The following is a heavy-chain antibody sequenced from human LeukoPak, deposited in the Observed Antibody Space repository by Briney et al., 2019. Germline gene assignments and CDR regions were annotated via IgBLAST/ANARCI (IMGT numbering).Heavy chain of an antibody. CDR3: ARDDRRYCSGGTCYSRDY. D-gene: IGHD2-15*01. Sequence: KPSETLSLTCAVYGGSFSGCYWSWIRQSPGKGLEWIGELNQSGITNYNPSLKTRVTISVDTSKNQLSLKLRSVTAADTAVYYCARDDRRYCSGGTCYSRDYWGQGTLVTVSS. V-gene: IGHV4-34*01. CDR1: GGSFSGCY. J-gene: IGHJ4*02. CDR2: LNQSGIT.